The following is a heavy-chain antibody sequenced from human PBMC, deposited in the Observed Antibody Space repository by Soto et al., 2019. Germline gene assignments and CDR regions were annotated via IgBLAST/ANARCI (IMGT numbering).Heavy chain of an antibody. CDR2: IYYSGST. CDR3: ARHGIDDYVWGSYRFNWFDP. J-gene: IGHJ5*02. Sequence: QLQLQESGPGLVKPSETLSLTCTVSGGSISSSSYYWGWIRQPPGKGLEWIGSIYYSGSTYYNPSLKSRVTISVDTSKNQFSLKLSSVTAADTAVYYCARHGIDDYVWGSYRFNWFDPWGQGTLVTVSS. CDR1: GGSISSSSYY. V-gene: IGHV4-39*01. D-gene: IGHD3-16*02.